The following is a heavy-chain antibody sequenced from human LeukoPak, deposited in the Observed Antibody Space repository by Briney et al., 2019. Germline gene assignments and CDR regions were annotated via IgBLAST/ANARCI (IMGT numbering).Heavy chain of an antibody. V-gene: IGHV3-9*01. D-gene: IGHD3-10*01. Sequence: PGGSLRLSCAASGFTFDDYTMHWVRQAPGKGLEWVSGINWNSGNIGYADSVKGRFTISRDNAKNSLYLQMNSLRAEDTAVYYCARGSVTMVRGVIIPSYYFDYWGQGTLVTVSS. J-gene: IGHJ4*02. CDR3: ARGSVTMVRGVIIPSYYFDY. CDR2: INWNSGNI. CDR1: GFTFDDYT.